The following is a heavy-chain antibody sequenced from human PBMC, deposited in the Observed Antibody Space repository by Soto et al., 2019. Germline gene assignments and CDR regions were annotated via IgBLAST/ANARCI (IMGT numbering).Heavy chain of an antibody. V-gene: IGHV3-30*18. CDR3: AKDTYYHDSSGYYVFDC. Sequence: PGGSLRLSCAASGFTFNSYGIHWVRQAPGQGLEWVAGVSYDGSKQYYTDSVRGRFTISRDNSRNTLYLQMNSLRAEDTAVYYCAKDTYYHDSSGYYVFDCWGQGT. CDR2: VSYDGSKQ. D-gene: IGHD3-22*01. CDR1: GFTFNSYG. J-gene: IGHJ4*02.